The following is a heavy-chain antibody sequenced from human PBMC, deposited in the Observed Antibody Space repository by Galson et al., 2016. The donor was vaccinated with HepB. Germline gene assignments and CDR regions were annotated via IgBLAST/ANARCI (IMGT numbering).Heavy chain of an antibody. Sequence: PALVKPTQTLTLTCTVSGFSLTSAWVGVTWIRQPPGKALEWLASIFSNGKESYTTSLKSRHTISKDTSKSQVVLTMTNMDPVDTATYHCARILNSRLTMVRGVTNLPDYWGQGTLVTVSS. CDR2: IFSNGKE. V-gene: IGHV2-26*01. CDR3: ARILNSRLTMVRGVTNLPDY. D-gene: IGHD3-10*01. J-gene: IGHJ4*02. CDR1: GFSLTSAWVG.